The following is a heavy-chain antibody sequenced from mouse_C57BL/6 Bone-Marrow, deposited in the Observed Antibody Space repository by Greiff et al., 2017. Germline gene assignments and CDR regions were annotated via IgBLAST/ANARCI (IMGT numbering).Heavy chain of an antibody. V-gene: IGHV1-81*01. J-gene: IGHJ1*03. D-gene: IGHD1-1*01. CDR1: GYTFTSYG. CDR3: ARRNYYGSSYWYFGV. CDR2: IYPRSGNT. Sequence: QVQLQQSGAELARPGASVKLSCKASGYTFTSYGISWVKQRTGQGLEWIGEIYPRSGNTYYNEQFKGKATLTADKSSSTAYMELRSLTSEDSAVYFCARRNYYGSSYWYFGVWGTGTTVTVSS.